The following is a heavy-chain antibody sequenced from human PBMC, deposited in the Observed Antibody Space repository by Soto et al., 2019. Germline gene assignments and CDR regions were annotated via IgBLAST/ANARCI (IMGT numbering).Heavy chain of an antibody. CDR2: ISGSGGST. V-gene: IGHV3-23*01. D-gene: IGHD6-19*01. CDR3: AKVKDLPRGWSGMDV. Sequence: GGSLRLSCAASGFTFSSYAMSWVRQAPGKGLEWVSAISGSGGSTYYADSVKGRFTISRDNSKNTLYLQMNSLRAEDTAVYYCAKVKDLPRGWSGMDVWGQGTTVTVYS. CDR1: GFTFSSYA. J-gene: IGHJ6*02.